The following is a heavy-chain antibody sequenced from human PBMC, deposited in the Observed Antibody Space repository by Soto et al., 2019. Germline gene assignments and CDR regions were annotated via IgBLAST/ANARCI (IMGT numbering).Heavy chain of an antibody. J-gene: IGHJ4*02. Sequence: PGGSLRLSCAASGFTFSSYSMNWVRQAPGKGLEWVSSISSSSSYIYYADSVKGRFTISRDNAKNSLYLQMNSLRAEDTAVYYCARDGVFGQLWSRDFDYWGQGTLVTVSS. D-gene: IGHD5-18*01. CDR2: ISSSSSYI. V-gene: IGHV3-21*01. CDR1: GFTFSSYS. CDR3: ARDGVFGQLWSRDFDY.